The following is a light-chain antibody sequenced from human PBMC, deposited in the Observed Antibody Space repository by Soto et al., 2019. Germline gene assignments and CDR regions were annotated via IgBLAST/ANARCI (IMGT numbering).Light chain of an antibody. CDR2: KAS. J-gene: IGKJ5*01. V-gene: IGKV1-5*03. CDR1: QTISYW. CDR3: QQYYSYPVT. Sequence: DIQMTQSPSTLSASLGDKLTITCRASQTISYWLAWYQQKPGKAPKLLIYKASSLESGVPSRSSGSGSGTEFTLTISCLQSEDFATYYCQQYYSYPVTFGQGTRLEIK.